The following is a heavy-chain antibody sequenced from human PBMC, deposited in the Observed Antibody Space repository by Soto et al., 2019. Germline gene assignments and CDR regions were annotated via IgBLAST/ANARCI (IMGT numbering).Heavy chain of an antibody. V-gene: IGHV4-4*02. CDR3: ARVVNYYVSSGSSWFDP. D-gene: IGHD3-22*01. J-gene: IGHJ5*02. CDR2: IYHSGST. Sequence: SETLSLTCAVSGGSISSSNWWSWVRQPPGKGLEWIGEIYHSGSTNYNPSLKSRVTISVDKSKNQFSLKLSSVTAADTAVYYCARVVNYYVSSGSSWFDPWCQGALVTVSS. CDR1: GGSISSSNW.